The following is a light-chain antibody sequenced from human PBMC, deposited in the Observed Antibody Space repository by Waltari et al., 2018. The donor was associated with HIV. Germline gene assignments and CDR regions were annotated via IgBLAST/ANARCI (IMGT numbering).Light chain of an antibody. CDR1: TIGPKS. V-gene: IGLV3-21*02. J-gene: IGLJ3*02. CDR2: DDS. CDR3: QVWLSFLDHPGV. Sequence: SYVLTQPPSVSVAPGQTARIPCGGDTIGPKSVHLYQQKPGQAPVLVVYDDSVRPSGIPERISGSNSGNTATLTISRVEPGDEADYYCQVWLSFLDHPGVFGGGTKLTVL.